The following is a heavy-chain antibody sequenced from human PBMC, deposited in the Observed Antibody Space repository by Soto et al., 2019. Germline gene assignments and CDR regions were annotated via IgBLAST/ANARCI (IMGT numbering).Heavy chain of an antibody. V-gene: IGHV3-23*01. D-gene: IGHD1-7*01. CDR3: AKDGYNWNYLFFQS. CDR2: IGGSGENT. Sequence: EVQLSESGGGLVQPGRSLRLSCAASGFIFSSCAMSWVRQAPGKGLEWVSAIGGSGENTHYADSVKGRFSISRDNSKNMLYLQMNSLRPEDTAVYYCAKDGYNWNYLFFQSWGQVTLVTVSS. CDR1: GFIFSSCA. J-gene: IGHJ4*02.